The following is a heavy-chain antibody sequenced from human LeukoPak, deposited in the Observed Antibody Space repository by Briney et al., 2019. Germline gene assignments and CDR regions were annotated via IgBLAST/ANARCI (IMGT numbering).Heavy chain of an antibody. CDR3: ARVTGGYNLVDY. CDR1: GFTVSSNY. V-gene: IGHV3-53*01. Sequence: GGSLRLSCAASGFTVSSNYMSWVRQAPGKGLEWVSVIYSGGSTYYADSVKGRFAMSRDNAKNTLYLQMNSLRAEDTAVYYCARVTGGYNLVDYWGQGALVTVSS. J-gene: IGHJ4*02. D-gene: IGHD5-24*01. CDR2: IYSGGST.